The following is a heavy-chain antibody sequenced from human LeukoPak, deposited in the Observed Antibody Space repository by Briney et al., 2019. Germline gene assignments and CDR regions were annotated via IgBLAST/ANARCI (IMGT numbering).Heavy chain of an antibody. V-gene: IGHV1-2*02. CDR1: GYTFTGYY. J-gene: IGHJ4*02. D-gene: IGHD3-22*01. CDR3: YYRVSSGYLT. Sequence: ASVKVSCKASGYTFTGYYMHWVRQAPGQGLEWMGWINPNSGGTYYAQKFQGRVSMTRDTSISTAYMELSSLRSDDAAVYYCYYRVSSGYLTWGQGTLVAVSS. CDR2: INPNSGGT.